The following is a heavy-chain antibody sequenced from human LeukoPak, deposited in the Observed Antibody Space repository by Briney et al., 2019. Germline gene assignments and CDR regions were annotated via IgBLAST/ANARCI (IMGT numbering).Heavy chain of an antibody. CDR1: GFTFSTYN. CDR3: ARGETARVDY. D-gene: IGHD3-16*01. CDR2: VSCGSCTI. V-gene: IGHV3-48*02. J-gene: IGHJ4*02. Sequence: GGSLRLSCAASGFTFSTYNMNWVRQAPGKGLEWLSYVSCGSCTIYYADSVEGRFTISRDNAKNSLYLQMNSLRDEDTAVYYCARGETARVDYWGQGILVTVS.